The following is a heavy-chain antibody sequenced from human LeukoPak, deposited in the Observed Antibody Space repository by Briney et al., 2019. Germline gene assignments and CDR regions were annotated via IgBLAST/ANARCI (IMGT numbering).Heavy chain of an antibody. V-gene: IGHV3-48*01. CDR1: GFIFSRYS. CDR2: ISSSSSTM. D-gene: IGHD3-22*01. Sequence: PGGSLRLSCAASGFIFSRYSMNWVGQAPGKRWDWGSYISSSSSTMYYAACVKGRFSISRDNAQNSLYLQMNSLRAEDTAVYYCVRDHHRRLYDSQARDTFDIWGQGTMVTVSS. CDR3: VRDHHRRLYDSQARDTFDI. J-gene: IGHJ3*02.